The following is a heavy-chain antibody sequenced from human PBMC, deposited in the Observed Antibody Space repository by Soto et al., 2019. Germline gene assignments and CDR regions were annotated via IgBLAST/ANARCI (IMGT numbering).Heavy chain of an antibody. V-gene: IGHV4-59*01. CDR1: GGSISSYY. CDR2: IYYSGST. D-gene: IGHD2-2*01. CDR3: ARGYQPLRG. Sequence: QVQLQESGPGLVKPSETLSLTCTVSGGSISSYYWSWIRQPPGKGLEWIGYIYYSGSTNYNPSLKSRATISVDTSKNQFSLKLSSVTAADTAVYYCARGYQPLRGWGQGTLVTVSS. J-gene: IGHJ4*02.